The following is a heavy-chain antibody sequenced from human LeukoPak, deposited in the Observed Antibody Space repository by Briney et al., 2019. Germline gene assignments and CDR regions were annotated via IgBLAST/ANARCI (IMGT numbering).Heavy chain of an antibody. CDR2: IYYSGST. D-gene: IGHD5-18*01. Sequence: SETLSLTCTVSGGSISSYYWSWIRQPPGKGLEWIGYIYYSGSTNYNPSLKSRVTISVDTSKNQFSLKLSSVTAADTAVYYCARVNSENIQLWLNWFDPWGQGTLVTVSS. V-gene: IGHV4-59*01. CDR1: GGSISSYY. J-gene: IGHJ5*02. CDR3: ARVNSENIQLWLNWFDP.